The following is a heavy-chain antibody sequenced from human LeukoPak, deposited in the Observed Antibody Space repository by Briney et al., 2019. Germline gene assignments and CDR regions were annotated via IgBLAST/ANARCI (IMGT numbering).Heavy chain of an antibody. D-gene: IGHD3-22*01. J-gene: IGHJ5*02. V-gene: IGHV4-31*03. CDR3: AREAYDSSGYYYGHWFDP. Sequence: PSETLSLTCTVSGGSLSSGGYYWSWLRQHPGMGREWLGYIYYSGSTYYNPSLKSRVTISVDTSKNQFSLKLSSVTAADTAVYYCAREAYDSSGYYYGHWFDPWGQGTLVTVSS. CDR2: IYYSGST. CDR1: GGSLSSGGYY.